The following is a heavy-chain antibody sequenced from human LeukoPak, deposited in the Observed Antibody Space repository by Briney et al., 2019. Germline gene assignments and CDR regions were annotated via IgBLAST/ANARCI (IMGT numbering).Heavy chain of an antibody. CDR3: ARDQDYYGSGSYGPDY. CDR1: GYSITTGYY. V-gene: IGHV4-38-2*02. Sequence: SETLSLTCTVSGYSITTGYYWGWIRQPPGKGLEWIGSSYHTGSTFYNPSLKSRVTISVDTSKNQFSLKLSSVTAADTAVYYCARDQDYYGSGSYGPDYWGQGTLVTVSS. D-gene: IGHD3-10*01. J-gene: IGHJ4*02. CDR2: SYHTGST.